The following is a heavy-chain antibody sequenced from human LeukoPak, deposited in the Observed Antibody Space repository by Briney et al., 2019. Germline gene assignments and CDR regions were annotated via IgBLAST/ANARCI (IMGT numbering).Heavy chain of an antibody. CDR3: ARAEVGSSWYSPHYGMDV. CDR2: ISYDGSNK. V-gene: IGHV3-30-3*01. CDR1: GFTFSSYA. Sequence: GGSLRLSCAASGFTFSSYAMHWVRQAPGKGLEWVAVISYDGSNKYYADSVKGRFTISRDNSKNTLYLQMNSLRAEDTAVYYCARAEVGSSWYSPHYGMDVWGQGTTVTVS. J-gene: IGHJ6*02. D-gene: IGHD6-13*01.